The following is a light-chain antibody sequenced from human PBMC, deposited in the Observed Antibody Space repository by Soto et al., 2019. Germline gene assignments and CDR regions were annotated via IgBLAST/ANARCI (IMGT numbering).Light chain of an antibody. CDR3: QHYNNWPFT. V-gene: IGKV3-15*01. J-gene: IGKJ2*01. CDR1: QSVRSD. Sequence: DIVMTQSPATLSVSPGERATLSCRASQSVRSDLAWYQQKPGQAPRLLINGASTRASGIPARFSGSGFGTEFTLTISSLQPEDFAVYYCQHYNNWPFTFGQGTKLEIK. CDR2: GAS.